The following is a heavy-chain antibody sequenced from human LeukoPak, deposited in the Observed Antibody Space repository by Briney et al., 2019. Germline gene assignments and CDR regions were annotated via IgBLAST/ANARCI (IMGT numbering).Heavy chain of an antibody. CDR1: GFTFSNAW. J-gene: IGHJ4*02. Sequence: GGSLRLSCAASGFTFSNAWMSWVRQAPGKGLEWVGRIKSKTDGGTTDYAAPVKGRFTISRDDSKNTLYLQMNSLKTEDTAVYYCTTLQGTMVRGVIITHFDYWGQGTLVTVSP. V-gene: IGHV3-15*01. CDR3: TTLQGTMVRGVIITHFDY. D-gene: IGHD3-10*01. CDR2: IKSKTDGGTT.